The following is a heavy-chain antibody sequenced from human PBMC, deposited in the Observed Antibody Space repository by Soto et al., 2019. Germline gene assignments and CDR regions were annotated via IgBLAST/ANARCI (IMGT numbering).Heavy chain of an antibody. J-gene: IGHJ6*02. CDR1: GFTFSNYA. D-gene: IGHD2-15*01. CDR3: ARAGWDGGTCYALVWLRYGLYV. Sequence: QVQLVESGGGVVQPGRSLRLSCAASGFTFSNYAMYWVRQAPGKGLEWVAVISYDGNNKYYADSVKGRFTISRDNSKNTLYLQKNSLGDEDTAVHYCARAGWDGGTCYALVWLRYGLYVWGQGTTVTVSS. CDR2: ISYDGNNK. V-gene: IGHV3-30-3*01.